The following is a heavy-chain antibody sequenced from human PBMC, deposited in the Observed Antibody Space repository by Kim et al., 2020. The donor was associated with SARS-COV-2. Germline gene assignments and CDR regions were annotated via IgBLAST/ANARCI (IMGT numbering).Heavy chain of an antibody. Sequence: GGSLRLSCSPSEFTFSRYAMFWMRQAPGKGLQYLSAIDSSGHNTFYRDSMKDRLTISRDNSKNTLYLHMTSLRAEDTALYYCARKPDGDTGSTYFDYWG. CDR2: IDSSGHNT. V-gene: IGHV3-64D*09. D-gene: IGHD2-21*01. CDR3: ARKPDGDTGSTYFDY. J-gene: IGHJ4*01. CDR1: EFTFSRYA.